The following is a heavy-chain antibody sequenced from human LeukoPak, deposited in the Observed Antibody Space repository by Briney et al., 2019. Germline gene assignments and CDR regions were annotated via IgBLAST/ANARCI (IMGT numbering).Heavy chain of an antibody. Sequence: NPSETLSLTCTVSGGSISSSSYYWGWIRQPPGKGLEWIGSIYYSGSTYYNPSLKSRVTISVDTSKNQFSLKLSSVTAADTAVYYCARGIVVVPVGDYNWFDPWGQGTLVTVSS. V-gene: IGHV4-39*07. J-gene: IGHJ5*02. D-gene: IGHD2-2*01. CDR3: ARGIVVVPVGDYNWFDP. CDR1: GGSISSSSYY. CDR2: IYYSGST.